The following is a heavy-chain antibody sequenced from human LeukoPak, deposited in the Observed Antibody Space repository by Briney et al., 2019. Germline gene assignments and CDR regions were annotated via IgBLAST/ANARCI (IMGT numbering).Heavy chain of an antibody. D-gene: IGHD2-8*01. Sequence: SETLSLTCAVYGGSFSAYYWSWIRQPPGKGLEWIGEINHSGSTNYNPSLKSRVTISVDTSKNQFSLKLTSVTAADTAVYYCARGPHLIRHYMDVWGKGTTVIVSS. CDR1: GGSFSAYY. CDR3: ARGPHLIRHYMDV. J-gene: IGHJ6*03. CDR2: INHSGST. V-gene: IGHV4-34*01.